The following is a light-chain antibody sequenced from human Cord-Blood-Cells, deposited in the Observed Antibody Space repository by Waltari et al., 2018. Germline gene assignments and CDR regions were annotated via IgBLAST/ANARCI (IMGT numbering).Light chain of an antibody. CDR2: DVS. CDR1: SSDVGGYNY. Sequence: QSALPQPASVSGSPGQSITISCTGTSSDVGGYNYVSWYQQHPGKAPKLMIYDVSNRPSGVSNLFSGSKSGNTASLTISGLQAEDEADYYCSSYTSSSTLVFGGGTKLTVL. J-gene: IGLJ3*02. V-gene: IGLV2-14*03. CDR3: SSYTSSSTLV.